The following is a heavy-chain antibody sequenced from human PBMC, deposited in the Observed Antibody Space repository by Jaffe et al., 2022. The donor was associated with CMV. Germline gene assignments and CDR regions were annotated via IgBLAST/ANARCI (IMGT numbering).Heavy chain of an antibody. D-gene: IGHD4-4*01. CDR3: ARGTTRRIFDY. J-gene: IGHJ4*02. CDR1: GGSISSYY. CDR2: IYYSGST. Sequence: QVQLQESGPGLVKPSETLSLTCTVSGGSISSYYWSWIRQPPGKGLEWIGYIYYSGSTNYNPSLKSRVTISVDTSKNQFSLKLSSVTAADTAVYYCARGTTRRIFDYWGQGTLVTVSS. V-gene: IGHV4-59*01.